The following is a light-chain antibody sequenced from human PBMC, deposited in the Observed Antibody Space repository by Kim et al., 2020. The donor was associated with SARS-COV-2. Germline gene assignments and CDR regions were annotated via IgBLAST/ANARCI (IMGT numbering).Light chain of an antibody. CDR2: GAS. V-gene: IGKV3-15*01. Sequence: VSPGEDTTLTCAASQSVRTNLAWYQKKLGQPPRLLIHGASTRASGVPARFSGSGSGTEFTLTITGLQSEDFAIYYCQQYNYWPPLTLGGGTKLEI. CDR1: QSVRTN. CDR3: QQYNYWPPLT. J-gene: IGKJ4*01.